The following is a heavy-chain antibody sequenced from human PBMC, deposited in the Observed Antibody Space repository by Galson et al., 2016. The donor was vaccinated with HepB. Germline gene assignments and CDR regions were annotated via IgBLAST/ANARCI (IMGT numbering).Heavy chain of an antibody. Sequence: SVRLSCAASGFTFSSYWMHWVRQAPGKGLEWVANINPDGSQTNYGDTVKGRITISRDNAKNSLYLQMNSLRAEDTGVYSCARGHFDSWGQGTLVTVSS. CDR1: GFTFSSYW. V-gene: IGHV3-7*01. CDR3: ARGHFDS. J-gene: IGHJ5*01. CDR2: INPDGSQT.